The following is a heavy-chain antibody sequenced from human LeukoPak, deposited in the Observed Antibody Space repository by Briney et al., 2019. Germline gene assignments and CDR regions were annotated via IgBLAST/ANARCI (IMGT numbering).Heavy chain of an antibody. CDR3: ARDTYYYDSSGYYYLVFDY. V-gene: IGHV4-39*07. CDR1: GGSISSSSYY. CDR2: IYYSGST. J-gene: IGHJ4*02. D-gene: IGHD3-22*01. Sequence: SESLSPTCTVSGGSISSSSYYWGWIRQPPGKGLGWVGSIYYSGSTYYDPSLKSRVTISVDTSKNQFSLKLSSVTAADTAVYYCARDTYYYDSSGYYYLVFDYWGQGTLVTVSS.